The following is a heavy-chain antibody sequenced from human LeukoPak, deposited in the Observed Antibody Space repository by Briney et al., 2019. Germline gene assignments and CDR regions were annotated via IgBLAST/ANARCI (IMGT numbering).Heavy chain of an antibody. CDR3: AREGTESYGIDAFDI. CDR1: GGSISSGGYY. CDR2: IYHSGST. Sequence: SQTLSLTCTVSGGSISSGGYYWSWIRQPPGKGLEWIGYIYHSGSTYYNPSLKSRVTLSVDRSKNQLSLKLSSVTAADTAVYYCAREGTESYGIDAFDIWGQGTMVTVSS. V-gene: IGHV4-30-2*01. D-gene: IGHD5-18*01. J-gene: IGHJ3*02.